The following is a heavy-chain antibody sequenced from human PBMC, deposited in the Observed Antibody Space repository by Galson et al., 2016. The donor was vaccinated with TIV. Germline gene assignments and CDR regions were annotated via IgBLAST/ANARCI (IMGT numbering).Heavy chain of an antibody. J-gene: IGHJ5*02. Sequence: SLRLSCAASGFNFNYHPMSWVRQAPGMGLQWVSAISRSGTRTYYADSVKGRFTISRDNSKHTVYLQMNSLRVEDTAVYYCAKDHLYDRADSWGGGSCMESWSQGTLVTVSS. CDR1: GFNFNYHP. CDR3: AKDHLYDRADSWGGGSCMES. D-gene: IGHD3/OR15-3a*01. V-gene: IGHV3-23*01. CDR2: ISRSGTRT.